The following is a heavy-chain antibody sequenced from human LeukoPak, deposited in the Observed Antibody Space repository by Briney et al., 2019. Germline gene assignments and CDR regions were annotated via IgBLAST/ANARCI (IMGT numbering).Heavy chain of an antibody. Sequence: PGGSLRLSCAASGFTFSSYNMNWVRQAPGKGLEWVSSISSSSSYIYYADSVKGRFTISRDNAKNSLYLQMDSLRAEDTAVYYCARVFVREYQWLVVDYWGRGTLVTVSS. J-gene: IGHJ4*02. D-gene: IGHD6-19*01. CDR2: ISSSSSYI. V-gene: IGHV3-21*01. CDR1: GFTFSSYN. CDR3: ARVFVREYQWLVVDY.